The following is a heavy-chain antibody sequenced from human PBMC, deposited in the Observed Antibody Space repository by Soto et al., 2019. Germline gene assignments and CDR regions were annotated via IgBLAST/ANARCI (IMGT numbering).Heavy chain of an antibody. V-gene: IGHV3-11*06. J-gene: IGHJ4*02. D-gene: IGHD3-22*01. CDR1: GFTFSDYY. CDR3: ARDSLYYYDSSGYYDDY. CDR2: ISSSSSYT. Sequence: GSLRLSCAASGFTFSDYYMSWIRQAPGKGLEWVSYISSSSSYTNYTDSAKGRFTISRDNAKNSLYLQMNSLRAEDTAVYYCARDSLYYYDSSGYYDDYWGQGNLVTVS.